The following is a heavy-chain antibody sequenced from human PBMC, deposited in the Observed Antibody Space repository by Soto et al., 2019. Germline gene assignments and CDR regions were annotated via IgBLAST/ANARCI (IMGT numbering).Heavy chain of an antibody. CDR2: INPNSGGT. CDR3: AITDSSSFPAPFDY. J-gene: IGHJ4*02. V-gene: IGHV1-2*04. Sequence: ASVKVSCKASGYTFTGYYMHWVRQAPGQGLEWMGWINPNSGGTNYAQKFQGWVTMTRDTSISTAYMELSRLRSDDTAVYYCAITDSSSFPAPFDYWGQGTLVTVSS. CDR1: GYTFTGYY. D-gene: IGHD6-13*01.